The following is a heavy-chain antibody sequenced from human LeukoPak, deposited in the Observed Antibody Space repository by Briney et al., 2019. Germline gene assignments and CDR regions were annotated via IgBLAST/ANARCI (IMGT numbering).Heavy chain of an antibody. CDR2: INTNTGNP. J-gene: IGHJ4*02. D-gene: IGHD5-18*01. CDR1: GYTFTNYT. V-gene: IGHV7-4-1*02. CDR3: ARAHPGYSYGPPFIDY. Sequence: GASVKVSCKASGYTFTNYTMNWVRQAPGQGLEWMGWINTNTGNPTYAQGFTGRFVFSLDTSVSTAYLQISSLKAEDTAVYYCARAHPGYSYGPPFIDYWGQGTLVTVSS.